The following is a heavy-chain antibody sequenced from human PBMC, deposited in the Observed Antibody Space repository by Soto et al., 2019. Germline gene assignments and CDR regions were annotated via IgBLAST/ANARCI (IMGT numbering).Heavy chain of an antibody. CDR3: ARVVTVVKSFHYWYFDL. CDR1: GGTFSSYA. D-gene: IGHD2-15*01. J-gene: IGHJ2*01. Sequence: QVQLVQSGAEVKKPGPSVKVSCKASGGTFSSYAISWVRQAPGQGLEWMGGIIPMFGTTNYAQKFQGRVTITADESTSTAYMELSSLRSEDTAVYYCARVVTVVKSFHYWYFDLWGRGTLVTVSS. CDR2: IIPMFGTT. V-gene: IGHV1-69*12.